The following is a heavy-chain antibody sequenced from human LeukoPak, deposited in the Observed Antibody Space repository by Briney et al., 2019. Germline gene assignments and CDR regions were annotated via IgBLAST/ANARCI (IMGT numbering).Heavy chain of an antibody. J-gene: IGHJ1*01. D-gene: IGHD3-3*02. CDR3: ASQHFRAEYFQH. CDR1: GYTFTSYY. V-gene: IGHV1-46*01. Sequence: GASVKVSCKASGYTFTSYYMHWVRQAPGQGLEWMGIINPSGGSTSYAQKFQGRVTMTRDTSTSTVYMELSSLRSEDTAVYYCASQHFRAEYFQHWGQGTLVTVSS. CDR2: INPSGGST.